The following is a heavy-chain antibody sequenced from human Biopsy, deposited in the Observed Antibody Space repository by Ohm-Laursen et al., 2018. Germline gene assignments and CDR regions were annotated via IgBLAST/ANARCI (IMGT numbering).Heavy chain of an antibody. V-gene: IGHV1-2*02. J-gene: IGHJ5*02. CDR2: INAKTGDT. CDR1: GYTFTGYH. Sequence: SPVKVSCKASGYTFTGYHVHWVRQAPGQGLEWMGWINAKTGDTNYAQKFQGRVTMTRDTSISTAYVDLSSLRSDDTAVYYCTRGGYYYDSLAYYYWFDPWGQGTLVTVSS. CDR3: TRGGYYYDSLAYYYWFDP. D-gene: IGHD3-22*01.